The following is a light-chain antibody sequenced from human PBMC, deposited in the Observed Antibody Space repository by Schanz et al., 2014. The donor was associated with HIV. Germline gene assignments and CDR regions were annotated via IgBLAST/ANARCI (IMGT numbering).Light chain of an antibody. V-gene: IGLV2-14*03. CDR3: SSYTSSSTLVV. CDR2: DVN. J-gene: IGLJ2*01. Sequence: QSALTQPASVSGSPGQSITISCTGTSSDVGGYNYVSWYQQHPGKAPKLMIYDVNSRPSGVSNRFSGSKSGNTASLTISGLQAEDEADYYCSSYTSSSTLVVFGGGTKLTV. CDR1: SSDVGGYNY.